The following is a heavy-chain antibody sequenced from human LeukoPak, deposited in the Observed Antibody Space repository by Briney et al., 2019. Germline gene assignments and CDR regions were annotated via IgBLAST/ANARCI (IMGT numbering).Heavy chain of an antibody. CDR1: GGSISSYY. CDR2: IYTSGST. Sequence: SETLSLTCTVSGGSISSYYWSWIRQPAGKGLEWIGRIYTSGSTNCNPSLKSRVTMSVDTSKNQFSLKLSSVTAADTAVYYCARDAMVTTGDWFDPWGQGTLVTVSS. CDR3: ARDAMVTTGDWFDP. V-gene: IGHV4-4*07. D-gene: IGHD2-8*02. J-gene: IGHJ5*02.